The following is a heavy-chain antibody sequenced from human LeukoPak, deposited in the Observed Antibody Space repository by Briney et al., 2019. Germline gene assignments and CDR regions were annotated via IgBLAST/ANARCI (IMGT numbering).Heavy chain of an antibody. CDR3: ATNIVGAHTGFDY. J-gene: IGHJ4*02. CDR2: INPNSGGT. V-gene: IGHV1-2*02. CDR1: GYTFTGYY. D-gene: IGHD1-26*01. Sequence: ASVKVSCKASGYTFTGYYMHWVRQAPGQGLEWMGEINPNSGGTNYAQKFQGRVTLTRDTSISTAYMELSSLRSDDTAVYYCATNIVGAHTGFDYWGQGTLVTVSS.